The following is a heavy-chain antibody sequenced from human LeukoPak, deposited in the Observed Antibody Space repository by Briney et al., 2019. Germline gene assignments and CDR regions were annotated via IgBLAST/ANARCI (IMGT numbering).Heavy chain of an antibody. Sequence: GGSLRLSCAASGFTFSSYSMNWVRQAPGKGLEWVSSISSSSSYIYYADSVKGRFTISRDNAKNSLYLQMNSLRAEDTAVYYCARSSNYYYYYGMDVWGQGTTVTVSS. CDR3: ARSSNYYYYYGMDV. J-gene: IGHJ6*02. CDR1: GFTFSSYS. CDR2: ISSSSSYI. V-gene: IGHV3-21*01.